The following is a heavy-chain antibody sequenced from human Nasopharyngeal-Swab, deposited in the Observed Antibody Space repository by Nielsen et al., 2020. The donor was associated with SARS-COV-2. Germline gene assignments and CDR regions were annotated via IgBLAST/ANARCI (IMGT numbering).Heavy chain of an antibody. J-gene: IGHJ6*03. V-gene: IGHV4-34*01. CDR3: ARVLRGVAARPLGFGYYYYYYMDV. Sequence: RQAPGKGLEWIGEINHSGSTNYNPSLKSRVTISVDTSKNQFSLKLSSVTAADTAVYYCARVLRGVAARPLGFGYYYYYYMDVWGKGTTVTVS. D-gene: IGHD6-6*01. CDR2: INHSGST.